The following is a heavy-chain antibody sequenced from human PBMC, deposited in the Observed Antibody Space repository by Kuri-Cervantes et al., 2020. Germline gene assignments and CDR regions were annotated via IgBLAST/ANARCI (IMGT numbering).Heavy chain of an antibody. D-gene: IGHD1-26*01. CDR1: GFTFSSYA. V-gene: IGHV3-23*01. Sequence: GESLKISCAASGFTFSSYAMSWVRQAPGKGLEWVSAISGSGGSTYYAVSVKGRFTISRDNSKNTLYLQMNSLRAEDTAMYYCARWEGDAFDIWGQGTMVTVSS. CDR3: ARWEGDAFDI. J-gene: IGHJ3*02. CDR2: ISGSGGST.